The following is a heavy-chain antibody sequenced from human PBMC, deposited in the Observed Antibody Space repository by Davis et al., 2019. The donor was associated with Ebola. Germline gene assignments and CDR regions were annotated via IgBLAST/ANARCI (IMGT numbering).Heavy chain of an antibody. V-gene: IGHV1-46*01. CDR3: AREGGRYYVSSGYVFDI. CDR1: GYTFTSYY. CDR2: INPNTGGT. Sequence: ASVKVSCKASGYTFTSYYMHWVRQAPGQGLEWMGRINPNTGGTIYAQNFQVRVNMTRDTSTSTVYMELSSLRSEDTAVYYCAREGGRYYVSSGYVFDIWGQGTMVKVSS. D-gene: IGHD3-22*01. J-gene: IGHJ3*02.